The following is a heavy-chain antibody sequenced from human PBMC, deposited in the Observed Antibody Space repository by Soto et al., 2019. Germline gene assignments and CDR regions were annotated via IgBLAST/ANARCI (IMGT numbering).Heavy chain of an antibody. CDR1: GGTFSSYA. J-gene: IGHJ6*02. CDR2: IIPIFGSA. D-gene: IGHD3-10*01. CDR3: ALHYGSGSNYYYYGMDV. Sequence: QVQLVQSGAEVKKPGSSVKVSCKASGGTFSSYAISWVRQAPGQGLEWMGGIIPIFGSADSAQKFQGRVTIPADESTSTAYMELSSLRSEDTAVYYCALHYGSGSNYYYYGMDVWGQGTTVTVSS. V-gene: IGHV1-69*12.